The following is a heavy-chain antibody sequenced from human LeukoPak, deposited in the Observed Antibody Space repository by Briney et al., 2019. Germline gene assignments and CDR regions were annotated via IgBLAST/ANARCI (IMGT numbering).Heavy chain of an antibody. Sequence: SETLSLTCTVSGGSVSGYYWSWIRQPPGKGLEWIGYIYSSGNTNYNPSLKSRLTISADTSKNHFSLKLNSVTAADTAVYYCARHKDSGDYPLDYWGQGILVSVSS. CDR1: GGSVSGYY. D-gene: IGHD4-17*01. CDR2: IYSSGNT. CDR3: ARHKDSGDYPLDY. V-gene: IGHV4-59*02. J-gene: IGHJ4*02.